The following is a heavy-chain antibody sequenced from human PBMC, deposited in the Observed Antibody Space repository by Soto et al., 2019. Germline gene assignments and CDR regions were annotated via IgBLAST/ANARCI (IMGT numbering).Heavy chain of an antibody. CDR3: ARAGRYCSGGSCSNWFDP. V-gene: IGHV4-59*01. CDR2: IYYSGST. Sequence: SETLSLTCTVSGGSISSYYWSWIRQPPGKGLEWIGYIYYSGSTNYNPSLKSRVTISVDTSKNQFSLKLSSVTAADTAVYYCARAGRYCSGGSCSNWFDPWGQGTLVTVS. D-gene: IGHD2-15*01. J-gene: IGHJ5*02. CDR1: GGSISSYY.